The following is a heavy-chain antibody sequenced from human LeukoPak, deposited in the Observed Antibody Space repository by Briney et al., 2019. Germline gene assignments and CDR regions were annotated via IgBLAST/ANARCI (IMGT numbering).Heavy chain of an antibody. J-gene: IGHJ6*02. CDR2: ISSSSSYI. V-gene: IGHV3-21*01. CDR3: ASPGGEYSSRPVDV. D-gene: IGHD6-6*01. CDR1: GFTFSSYS. Sequence: PGGSLRLSCAASGFTFSSYSMNWVRQAPGKGLEWVSSISSSSSYIYYADSVKGRFTISRDNAKNSLYLQMNSLRAEDTAVYYCASPGGEYSSRPVDVWGQGTTVTVSS.